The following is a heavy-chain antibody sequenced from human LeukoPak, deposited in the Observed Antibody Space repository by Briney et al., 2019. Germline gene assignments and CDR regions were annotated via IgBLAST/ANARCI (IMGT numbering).Heavy chain of an antibody. V-gene: IGHV3-7*03. CDR2: IKQDGSEK. J-gene: IGHJ4*02. D-gene: IGHD3-10*01. CDR3: GRYGQVPID. CDR1: GFSFSAYA. Sequence: QPGGSLSLSCAASGFSFSAYAMHWVRQAPGKGLEWVANIKQDGSEKNYVDSVKGRFTISRDNAKNSLYLQMNSLRVEDTAVYYCGRYGQVPIDWGQGTLVTVSS.